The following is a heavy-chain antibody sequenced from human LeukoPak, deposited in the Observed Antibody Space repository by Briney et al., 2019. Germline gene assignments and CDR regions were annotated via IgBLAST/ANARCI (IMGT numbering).Heavy chain of an antibody. V-gene: IGHV3-48*03. CDR3: AREDSSGKTLDY. J-gene: IGHJ4*02. CDR1: GFTFSSYE. Sequence: GGSLRLSCAASGFTFSSYEMNWVRQAPGKGLEWVSYISSSGSTIYYADSVKGRFTISRDNPKNSLDLQMNSLRAEDTAVYYCAREDSSGKTLDYWGQGTLVTVSS. D-gene: IGHD6-19*01. CDR2: ISSSGSTI.